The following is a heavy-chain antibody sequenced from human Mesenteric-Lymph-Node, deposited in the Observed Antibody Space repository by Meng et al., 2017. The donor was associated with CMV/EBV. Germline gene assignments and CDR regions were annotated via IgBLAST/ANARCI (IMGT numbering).Heavy chain of an antibody. J-gene: IGHJ4*02. D-gene: IGHD3-10*01. CDR3: ARDSPWRYGFGESY. CDR2: ISGSSSYI. V-gene: IGHV3-21*01. CDR1: GFTFSGYS. Sequence: GESLKISCAASGFTFSGYSMNWVRQAPGKGLEWVSSISGSSSYIYYADSVKGRFTVSRDNAKKSLYLQMNSLRAEDTAVYYCARDSPWRYGFGESYWGPGTLVTVSS.